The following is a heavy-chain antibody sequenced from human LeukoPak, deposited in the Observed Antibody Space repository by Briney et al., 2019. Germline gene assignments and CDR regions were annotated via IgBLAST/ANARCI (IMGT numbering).Heavy chain of an antibody. CDR1: GGSFSGYY. CDR2: INHSGST. CDR3: AGSSSPQVGAYWYFDL. J-gene: IGHJ2*01. Sequence: SETLSLTCAVYGGSFSGYYWSWIRQPPGKGLEWIGEINHSGSTNYNPSLKSRVTISVDTSKNQFSLKLTSVTAADTAVYYCAGSSSPQVGAYWYFDLWGRGTLVTVSS. D-gene: IGHD1-26*01. V-gene: IGHV4-34*01.